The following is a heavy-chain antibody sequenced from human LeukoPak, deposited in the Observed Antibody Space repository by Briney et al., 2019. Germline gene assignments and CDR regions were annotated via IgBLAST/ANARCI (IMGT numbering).Heavy chain of an antibody. D-gene: IGHD2-2*01. CDR1: GGSISSGGYY. V-gene: IGHV4-31*03. J-gene: IGHJ5*02. CDR2: IYYSGST. CDR3: AREVVPAAIRDLRWFDP. Sequence: PSETPSLTCTVSGGSISSGGYYWSWIRQHPGKGLEWIGYIYYSGSTYYNPSLKSRVTISVDTSKNQFSLKLSSVTAADTAVYYCAREVVPAAIRDLRWFDPWGQGTLVTVSS.